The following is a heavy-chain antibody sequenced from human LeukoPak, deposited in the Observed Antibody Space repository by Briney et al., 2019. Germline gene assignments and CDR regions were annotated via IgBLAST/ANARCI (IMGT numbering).Heavy chain of an antibody. CDR2: IYYSGST. V-gene: IGHV4-31*03. CDR3: ARFIYGSGRLANEPTNYYFDY. CDR1: GGSISSGGHY. J-gene: IGHJ4*02. D-gene: IGHD3-10*01. Sequence: SQTLSLTCTVSGGSISSGGHYWSWIRQHPGKGLEWIGYIYYSGSTYYNPSLKSRVTISVDTSKNQFSLKLSSVTAADTAVYYCARFIYGSGRLANEPTNYYFDYWGQGTLVTVSS.